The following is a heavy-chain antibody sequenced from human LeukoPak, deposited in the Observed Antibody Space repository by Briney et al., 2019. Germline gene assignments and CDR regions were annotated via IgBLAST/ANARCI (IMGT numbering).Heavy chain of an antibody. CDR3: ARGIVATISPFDY. V-gene: IGHV3-30-3*01. CDR1: GFAFSSYA. J-gene: IGHJ4*02. Sequence: PGRSLRLSCAASGFAFSSYAMHWVRQAPGKGLEWVAVISYDGSNKYYADSVKGRFTISRDNSKNTLYLQMNSLRAEDTAVYYCARGIVATISPFDYWGQGTLVTVSS. D-gene: IGHD5-12*01. CDR2: ISYDGSNK.